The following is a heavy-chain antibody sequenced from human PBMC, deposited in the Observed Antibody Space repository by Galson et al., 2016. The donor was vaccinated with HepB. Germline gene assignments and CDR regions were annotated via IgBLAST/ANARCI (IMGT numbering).Heavy chain of an antibody. Sequence: SLRLSCAASGFTFSSYAMTWVRQAPGKGLEWVSVISGSGGSTNYTDSVKGRFTISRDNTKNTLYLQMNRLRAEDTAEYYCAKEGEARIAFDIWGQGTMVTVSS. CDR3: AKEGEARIAFDI. CDR1: GFTFSSYA. V-gene: IGHV3-23*01. CDR2: ISGSGGST. J-gene: IGHJ3*02.